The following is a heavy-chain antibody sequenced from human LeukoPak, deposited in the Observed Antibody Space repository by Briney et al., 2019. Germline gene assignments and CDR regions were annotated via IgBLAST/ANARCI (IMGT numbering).Heavy chain of an antibody. J-gene: IGHJ4*02. CDR1: GYTFTSYG. V-gene: IGHV1-18*01. Sequence: ASVKVSCKASGYTFTSYGISWVRQAPGQGLEWMGWISAYNGNTNYAQKLQGRVTMTTDTSTSTAYMELSSLRSEDTAVYYCARGGMITFAPPEYYFDYWGQGTLVTVSS. CDR3: ARGGMITFAPPEYYFDY. CDR2: ISAYNGNT. D-gene: IGHD3-16*01.